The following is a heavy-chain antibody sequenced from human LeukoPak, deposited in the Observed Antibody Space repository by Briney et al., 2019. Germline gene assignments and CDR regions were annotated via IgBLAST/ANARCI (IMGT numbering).Heavy chain of an antibody. CDR3: ARVGSSWYVGYYYYMDV. CDR2: IYYSGST. Sequence: SETLSLTCTVSGGSISSYYWSWIRQPPGKGLEWIGYIYYSGSTNYNPSLKSRVTISVDTSKNQFSLKLSSVTAADTAVYYCARVGSSWYVGYYYYMDVWGKGTTVTVSS. J-gene: IGHJ6*03. D-gene: IGHD6-13*01. CDR1: GGSISSYY. V-gene: IGHV4-59*08.